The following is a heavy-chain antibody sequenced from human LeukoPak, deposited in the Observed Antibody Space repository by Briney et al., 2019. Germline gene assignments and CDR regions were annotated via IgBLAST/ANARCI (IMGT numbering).Heavy chain of an antibody. J-gene: IGHJ6*03. D-gene: IGHD3-10*01. V-gene: IGHV1-69*02. Sequence: SVKVSCKASGGTFSSYTISLVRQAPGQGLEWMGRIIPILGIANYAQKFQGRVTITADKSTSTAYMELSSLRSEDTAVYYCARVHGGGAYYMDVWGKGTTVTVSS. CDR1: GGTFSSYT. CDR2: IIPILGIA. CDR3: ARVHGGGAYYMDV.